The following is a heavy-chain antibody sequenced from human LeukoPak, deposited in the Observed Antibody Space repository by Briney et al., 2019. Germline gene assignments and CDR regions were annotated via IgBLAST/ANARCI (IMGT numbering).Heavy chain of an antibody. CDR2: ISYDGSNK. Sequence: GGSLRLSCAASGFTFSSYGMHWVRQAPGKGLEWVAFISYDGSNKYYADSVKGRFTISRDNSKNTLYVQMNSLRAEDTAVYYCANIPLSAVRGVISMDVWGQGTMVTVSS. V-gene: IGHV3-30*02. CDR1: GFTFSSYG. CDR3: ANIPLSAVRGVISMDV. J-gene: IGHJ6*02. D-gene: IGHD3-10*01.